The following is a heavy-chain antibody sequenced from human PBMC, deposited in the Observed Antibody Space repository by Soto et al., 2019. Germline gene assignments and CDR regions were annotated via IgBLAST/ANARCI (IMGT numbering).Heavy chain of an antibody. V-gene: IGHV3-23*01. Sequence: EVQLLESGGNLIQPGGSLRLSCAASGLTFRNYAMRWVRQAPGAGPEWVSGISGSGGRTYYADSVKGRFTISRDNSNNALFLQMNSLRAEDTALYYCAKDPNGDYVGAFDIWGRGTMVTVSS. CDR3: AKDPNGDYVGAFDI. D-gene: IGHD4-17*01. CDR2: ISGSGGRT. J-gene: IGHJ3*02. CDR1: GLTFRNYA.